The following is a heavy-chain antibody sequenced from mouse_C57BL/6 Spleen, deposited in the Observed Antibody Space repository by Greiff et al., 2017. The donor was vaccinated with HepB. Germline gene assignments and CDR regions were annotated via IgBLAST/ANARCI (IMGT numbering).Heavy chain of an antibody. CDR1: GYAFSSYW. CDR3: AREVVATYYYAMDY. J-gene: IGHJ4*01. D-gene: IGHD1-1*01. Sequence: VQLQESGAELVKPGASVKISCKASGYAFSSYWMNWVKQRPGKGLEWIGQIYPGDGDTNYNGKFKGKATLTADKSSSTAYMQLSSLTSEDSAVYFCAREVVATYYYAMDYWGQGTSVTVSS. CDR2: IYPGDGDT. V-gene: IGHV1-80*01.